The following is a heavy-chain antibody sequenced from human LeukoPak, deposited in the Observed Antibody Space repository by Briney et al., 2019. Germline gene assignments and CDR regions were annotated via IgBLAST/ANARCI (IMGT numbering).Heavy chain of an antibody. Sequence: PSETLSLTCTVSGGSISSGGYYWSWIRQHPGKGLEWIGYIYYSGSTYYNPSLKSRVTISVDTSKNQFSLKLSSVTAADTAVCYCARGAYCYGMDVWGQGTTVTVSS. CDR2: IYYSGST. V-gene: IGHV4-31*02. CDR1: GGSISSGGYY. J-gene: IGHJ6*02. CDR3: ARGAYCYGMDV. D-gene: IGHD3-16*01.